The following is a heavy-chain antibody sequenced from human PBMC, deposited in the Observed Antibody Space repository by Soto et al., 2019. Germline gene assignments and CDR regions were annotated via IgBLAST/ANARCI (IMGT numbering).Heavy chain of an antibody. CDR1: GGSISSSNW. CDR2: IYHSGST. Sequence: QVQLQESGPGLVKPSGTLSLTCAVSGGSISSSNWWSWVRQPPGKGLEWIGEIYHSGSTNYNPSPQTPVPPSVDKSKNQFSLKLSSVTAADTAVYYCARETQYSSSSGGSPFDYWGQGTLVTVSS. V-gene: IGHV4-4*02. D-gene: IGHD6-6*01. J-gene: IGHJ4*02. CDR3: ARETQYSSSSGGSPFDY.